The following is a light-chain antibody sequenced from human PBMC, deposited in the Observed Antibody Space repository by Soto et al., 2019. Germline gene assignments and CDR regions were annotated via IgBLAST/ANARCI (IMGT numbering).Light chain of an antibody. V-gene: IGLV1-44*01. Sequence: QSVLTQAPSASGTPGQRVTISCSGSSSNIGSNTVTWYQQVPGTAPKLLIYSNDQRPSGVPDRFSGSKSGTSASLAIAGLQSEDEAAYYCAAWDDSLNGWVFGGGTKVTVL. CDR1: SSNIGSNT. CDR3: AAWDDSLNGWV. CDR2: SND. J-gene: IGLJ3*02.